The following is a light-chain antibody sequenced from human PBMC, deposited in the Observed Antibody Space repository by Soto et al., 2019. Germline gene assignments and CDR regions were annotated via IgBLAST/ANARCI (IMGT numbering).Light chain of an antibody. Sequence: DIQMTQSPSSLSASVGDRVTITCRASQSISSYLNWYKPNTRXXXNXLVXXXLILATGLKSCLSGTGSGTDFTFTINSMQHEDIATYYCQQYDNLPLTSGGCTTG. CDR2: XXL. J-gene: IGKJ4*01. V-gene: IGKV1-33*01. CDR1: QSISSY. CDR3: QQYDNLPLT.